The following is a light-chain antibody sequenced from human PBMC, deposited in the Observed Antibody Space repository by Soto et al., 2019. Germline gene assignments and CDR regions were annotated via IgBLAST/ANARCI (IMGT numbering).Light chain of an antibody. J-gene: IGKJ2*01. V-gene: IGKV3-11*01. CDR1: QSVSSY. Sequence: EIVLTQSPATLSLSPGERATLSCRASQSVSSYLAWYQQKPGQAPRLLIYDASNRATGSPARFSGSGSGTDFTLTISSLEPEDFAVYYCQQRSNWPRMYTCGQGTKLEIK. CDR3: QQRSNWPRMYT. CDR2: DAS.